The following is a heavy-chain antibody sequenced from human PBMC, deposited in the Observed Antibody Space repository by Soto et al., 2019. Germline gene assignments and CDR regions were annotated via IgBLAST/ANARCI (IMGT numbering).Heavy chain of an antibody. CDR2: INAGNGDT. CDR1: GYTFTSYA. J-gene: IGHJ4*02. Sequence: ASVKVSCKASGYTFTSYAMQWVRQAPGQSLEWMGWINAGNGDTKYSQRFQGRVTITRDTSASTAYMELSSLRSEDTAVYYCARGADSSGYYHLDYWGQGTLVTVSS. D-gene: IGHD3-22*01. CDR3: ARGADSSGYYHLDY. V-gene: IGHV1-3*01.